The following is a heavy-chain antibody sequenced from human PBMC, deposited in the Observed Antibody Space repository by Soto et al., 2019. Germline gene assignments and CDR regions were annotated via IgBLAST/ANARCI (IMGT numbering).Heavy chain of an antibody. CDR2: IWYDGSNK. Sequence: GGSLRLSCAASGFTFSSYGMHWVRQAPGKGLEWVAVIWYDGSNKYYADSVKGRFTISRDNSKNTLYLQMNSLRAEDTAVYYCARNGRSSSPNFSDYYYGMDVWGQGTTVTVSS. CDR3: ARNGRSSSPNFSDYYYGMDV. J-gene: IGHJ6*02. V-gene: IGHV3-33*01. D-gene: IGHD6-6*01. CDR1: GFTFSSYG.